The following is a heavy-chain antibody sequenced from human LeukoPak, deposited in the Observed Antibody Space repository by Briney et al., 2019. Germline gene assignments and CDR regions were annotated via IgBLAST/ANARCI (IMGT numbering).Heavy chain of an antibody. CDR3: AKDMAYDSSGYPGPFDY. D-gene: IGHD3-22*01. CDR1: GFTFSSYS. CDR2: ISSSSSYI. V-gene: IGHV3-21*04. Sequence: GGPLRLSCAASGFTFSSYSMNWVRQAPGKGLEWVSSISSSSSYIYYADSVKGRFTISRDNAKNSLYLQMNSLRAEDTALYYCAKDMAYDSSGYPGPFDYWGQGTLVTVSS. J-gene: IGHJ4*02.